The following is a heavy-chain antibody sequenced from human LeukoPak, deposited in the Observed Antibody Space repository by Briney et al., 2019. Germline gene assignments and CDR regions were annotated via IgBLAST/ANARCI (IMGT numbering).Heavy chain of an antibody. CDR2: FSTSGNST. Sequence: GGSLRLSCVASGFTFSNYAMSWVRQAPGKGLEWVSGFSTSGNSTYYADSVKGRFTISRDNSKNTLYLQMNSLRAEDTAVYYCARALARGYSGDHDAFDIWGQGTMVTVSS. CDR3: ARALARGYSGDHDAFDI. J-gene: IGHJ3*02. D-gene: IGHD5-12*01. CDR1: GFTFSNYA. V-gene: IGHV3-23*01.